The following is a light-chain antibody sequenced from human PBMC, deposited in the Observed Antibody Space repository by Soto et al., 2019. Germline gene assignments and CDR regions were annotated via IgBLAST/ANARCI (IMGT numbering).Light chain of an antibody. Sequence: QAVLTQPPSVSGAPGQRVTISCTGRNSNFGAGYDVNWYQQLPGTAPKLLIFGNTNRPSGVPDRFSGSKSGTSASLAIAGLQAEDEAVYYCQSNDSGLRGAGVFGGGTKLTVL. V-gene: IGLV1-40*01. CDR3: QSNDSGLRGAGV. CDR1: NSNFGAGYD. J-gene: IGLJ3*02. CDR2: GNT.